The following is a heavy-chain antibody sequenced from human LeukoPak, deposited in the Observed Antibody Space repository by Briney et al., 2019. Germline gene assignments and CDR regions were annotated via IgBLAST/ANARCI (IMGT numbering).Heavy chain of an antibody. CDR2: IYPGDSDT. V-gene: IGHV5-51*01. D-gene: IGHD1-26*01. J-gene: IGHJ3*02. CDR3: ARHLSSGSYLDDAFDI. Sequence: GESLKISCKGSGCSFTNYWIGWVRQMPGKGLEWMGIIYPGDSDTRYSPSFQGQVTISADKSISTAYLQWSSLKASDTAMYYCARHLSSGSYLDDAFDIWGQGTMVTVSS. CDR1: GCSFTNYW.